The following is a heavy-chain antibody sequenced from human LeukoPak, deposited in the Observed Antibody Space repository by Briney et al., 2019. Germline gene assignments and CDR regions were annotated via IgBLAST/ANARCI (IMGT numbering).Heavy chain of an antibody. V-gene: IGHV1-18*01. Sequence: GASVKVSCKASGFTFTSYGISWVRQAPGQGLEWMGWISTYSGNTNYAQSLQGRVTITTDTSTKTVYLEVRSLGSDDTAVYYCASHKDYGDYYYFDYWGQGTLVTVSS. D-gene: IGHD4-17*01. CDR3: ASHKDYGDYYYFDY. CDR1: GFTFTSYG. CDR2: ISTYSGNT. J-gene: IGHJ4*02.